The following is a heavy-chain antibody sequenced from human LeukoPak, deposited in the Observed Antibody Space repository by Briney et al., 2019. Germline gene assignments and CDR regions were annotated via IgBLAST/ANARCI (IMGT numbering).Heavy chain of an antibody. CDR2: MNPNSGNT. CDR3: ARGPSGWFTYCYYYGMDV. CDR1: GYTFTSYD. J-gene: IGHJ6*02. Sequence: ASVKVSCKASGYTFTSYDINWVRQATGQGLEWMGWMNPNSGNTGYAQKFQGRVTMTRNTSISTAYMELSSLRSEDTAVYYCARGPSGWFTYCYYYGMDVWGQGTTVTVSS. D-gene: IGHD6-19*01. V-gene: IGHV1-8*01.